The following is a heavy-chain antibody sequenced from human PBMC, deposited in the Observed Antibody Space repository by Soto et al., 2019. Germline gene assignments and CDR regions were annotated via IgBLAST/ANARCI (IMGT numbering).Heavy chain of an antibody. D-gene: IGHD3-22*01. Sequence: GSISSSSYYWAWIRQPPGKGLEWIGNIYFSGDTYYTLSLRSRVTMSVDTSXNQFSLNLSFVTAADTAVYYXASLPSRAVVVHDAFDIWGQGTVVTVSS. V-gene: IGHV4-39*01. CDR3: ASLPSRAVVVHDAFDI. CDR1: GSISSSSYY. J-gene: IGHJ3*02. CDR2: IYFSGDT.